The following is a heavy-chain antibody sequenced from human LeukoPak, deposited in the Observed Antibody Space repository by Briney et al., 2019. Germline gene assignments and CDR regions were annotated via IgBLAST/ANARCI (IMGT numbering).Heavy chain of an antibody. CDR2: INADGSTI. V-gene: IGHV3-7*01. J-gene: IGHJ3*02. Sequence: GGSLRLSCAASGFSFSTSWMTWVRQAPGQGLDWLGNINADGSTINHVDSVKGRFTFSRDNAKNSLYLQINNLRAEDTAVFYCARDSGHNAFDIWGQGTMVAVSS. CDR1: GFSFSTSW. D-gene: IGHD1-26*01. CDR3: ARDSGHNAFDI.